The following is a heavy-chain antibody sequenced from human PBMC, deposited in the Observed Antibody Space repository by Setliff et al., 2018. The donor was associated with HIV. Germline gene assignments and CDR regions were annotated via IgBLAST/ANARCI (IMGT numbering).Heavy chain of an antibody. D-gene: IGHD6-13*01. CDR3: ARGEQQLVRNAFDI. CDR1: GGSFSGHY. J-gene: IGHJ3*02. CDR2: VNHRGST. V-gene: IGHV4-34*01. Sequence: PSETLSLTCAVYGGSFSGHYWSWIRQPPGKGMEWIGEVNHRGSTNYNPSLKSRVTISIDTSKNQFSLRLSSVTAADTAVYYCARGEQQLVRNAFDIWGQGTMVTVSS.